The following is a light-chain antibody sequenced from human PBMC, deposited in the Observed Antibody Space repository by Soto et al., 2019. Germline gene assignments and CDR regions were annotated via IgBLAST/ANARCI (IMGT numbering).Light chain of an antibody. CDR1: QSITTW. Sequence: DIQMTQSPSTVSAYMGDSVTITCRASQSITTWLAWYQQKPGKAPKLLIYAASSLQSGVPSRFSGSGSGTDFTLTISDLQPEDFASYYCQQSYNSPLTFGGGTKVDIK. CDR2: AAS. CDR3: QQSYNSPLT. J-gene: IGKJ4*01. V-gene: IGKV1-39*01.